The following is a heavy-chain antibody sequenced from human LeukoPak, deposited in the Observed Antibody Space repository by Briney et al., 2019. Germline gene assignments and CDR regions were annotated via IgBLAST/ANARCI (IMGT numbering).Heavy chain of an antibody. CDR3: AGDSSSWYGYFDY. D-gene: IGHD6-13*01. J-gene: IGHJ4*02. V-gene: IGHV4-4*07. Sequence: SETLSLTCTVSGGSISSYYWGWIRQPAGKGLEWIGLIYTSGSTNYNPSLKSRVTMSVDKSNNQLSLKLTSVTAADTAVYYCAGDSSSWYGYFDYWGQGTLVTVSS. CDR2: IYTSGST. CDR1: GGSISSYY.